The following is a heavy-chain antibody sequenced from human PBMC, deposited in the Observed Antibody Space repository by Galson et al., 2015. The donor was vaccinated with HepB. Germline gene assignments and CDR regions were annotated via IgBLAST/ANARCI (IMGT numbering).Heavy chain of an antibody. J-gene: IGHJ4*02. D-gene: IGHD2-8*01. CDR3: ARAYYYFDY. CDR1: GDSVSSNSAV. Sequence: CAISGDSVSSNSAVWIWIRQSPSRGLEWLGRAYYRSTWYYDYAVSVKSRMSINPDTSKNQFSLQLSSVTPEDTAIYYCARAYYYFDYWGQGTLVTVSS. V-gene: IGHV6-1*01. CDR2: AYYRSTWYY.